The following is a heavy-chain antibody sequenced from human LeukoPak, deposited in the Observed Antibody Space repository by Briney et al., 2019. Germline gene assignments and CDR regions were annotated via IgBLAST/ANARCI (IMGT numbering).Heavy chain of an antibody. CDR2: IHYSGST. CDR1: GGSISGYY. Sequence: SETLSLTCTVSGGSISGYYWGWIRQPPGEGLEWIGYIHYSGSTNYNPSLKSRVTISVDTSKIQFSLKLSSVTAADTAVYYCAREAVAGMYYFDYWGQGTLVTVSS. CDR3: AREAVAGMYYFDY. V-gene: IGHV4-59*08. J-gene: IGHJ4*02. D-gene: IGHD6-19*01.